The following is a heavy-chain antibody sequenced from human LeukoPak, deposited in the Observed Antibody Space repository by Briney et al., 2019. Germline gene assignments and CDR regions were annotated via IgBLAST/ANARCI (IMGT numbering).Heavy chain of an antibody. CDR3: ARTPYCINGICYQRNYFDY. D-gene: IGHD2-8*01. J-gene: IGHJ4*02. V-gene: IGHV4-34*01. Sequence: SETLSLTCAVYGGSFSGYYWSWIRQPPGKGLEWIGEINHSGSTNYNPSLKSRVTISVDTSKNQFSLKLSSVTAADTAVYYCARTPYCINGICYQRNYFDYWGQGNLVTVSS. CDR1: GGSFSGYY. CDR2: INHSGST.